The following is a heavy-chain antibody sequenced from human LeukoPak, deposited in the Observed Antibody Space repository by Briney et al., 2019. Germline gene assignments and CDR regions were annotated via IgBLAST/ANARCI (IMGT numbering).Heavy chain of an antibody. CDR2: IYYSGST. CDR1: GGSISSSSYY. D-gene: IGHD5-12*01. Sequence: PSETLSLTCTVSGGSISSSSYYWGWIRQPPGKGLEWIGSIYYSGSTYNNPSLKSRVTISVDTSKNQFSLKLSSVTAADTAVYYCARLRYSGYEGGWFDPWGQGTLVTVSS. V-gene: IGHV4-39*07. CDR3: ARLRYSGYEGGWFDP. J-gene: IGHJ5*02.